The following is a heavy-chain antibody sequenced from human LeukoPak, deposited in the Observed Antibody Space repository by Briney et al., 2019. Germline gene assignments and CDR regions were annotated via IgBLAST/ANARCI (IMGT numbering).Heavy chain of an antibody. V-gene: IGHV3-74*01. D-gene: IGHD4-17*01. CDR3: TADNYGARDS. Sequence: GGSLRLSFAASGYTFSRYWMHWVRQGPGKALVWFSRIIQDGRSTSYAQSVRARFTISTDNAKNTLYLQMNSLSAEDAGVYFCTADNYGARDSWGHGTLVTVSS. CDR2: IIQDGRST. J-gene: IGHJ5*01. CDR1: GYTFSRYW.